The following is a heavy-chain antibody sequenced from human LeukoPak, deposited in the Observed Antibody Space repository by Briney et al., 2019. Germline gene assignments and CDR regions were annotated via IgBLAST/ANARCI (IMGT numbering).Heavy chain of an antibody. J-gene: IGHJ4*02. D-gene: IGHD3-9*01. V-gene: IGHV3-30*03. CDR3: ARGPYGSDILTGYYNY. CDR1: GFTFSSYG. Sequence: GGSLRLSCAASGFTFSSYGMHWVRQAPGKGLEWVAVISYDGSNKYCADSVKGRFTISRDNSENTLYLQMNSLRAEDTALYYCARGPYGSDILTGYYNYWGQGTLVTVSS. CDR2: ISYDGSNK.